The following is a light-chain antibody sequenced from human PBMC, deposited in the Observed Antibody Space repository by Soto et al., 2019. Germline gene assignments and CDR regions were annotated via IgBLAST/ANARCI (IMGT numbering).Light chain of an antibody. J-gene: IGKJ5*01. CDR2: GAS. Sequence: EIVLTPSPGTLSLSPGERATLSCRASQSVSSDSLAWYQHKLGQAPRLLIYGASTRATGIPDRFSGSGSGTDFTLTISSLEPEDFAVYYCQQRSNWPSITFGQGTRRRL. CDR3: QQRSNWPSIT. V-gene: IGKV3D-20*02. CDR1: QSVSSDS.